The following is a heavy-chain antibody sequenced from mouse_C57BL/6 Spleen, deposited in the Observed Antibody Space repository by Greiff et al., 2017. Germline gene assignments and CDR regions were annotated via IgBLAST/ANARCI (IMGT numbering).Heavy chain of an antibody. CDR1: GYTFTSYW. CDR3: ARPLLISNDYDGAY. D-gene: IGHD2-4*01. V-gene: IGHV1-74*01. CDR2: IHPSDSDT. J-gene: IGHJ3*01. Sequence: VQLQQPGAELVKPGASVKVSCKASGYTFTSYWMHWVKQRPGQGLEWIGRIHPSDSDTNYNQKFKGKATLTVDKSSSTAYMQLHSLTSEDSAVYYWARPLLISNDYDGAYWGQGTLVTVSA.